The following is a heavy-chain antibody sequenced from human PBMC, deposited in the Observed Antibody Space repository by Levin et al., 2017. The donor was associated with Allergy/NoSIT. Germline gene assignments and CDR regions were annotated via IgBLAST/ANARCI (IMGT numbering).Heavy chain of an antibody. J-gene: IGHJ4*02. D-gene: IGHD3-22*01. Sequence: SGGSLRLSCAASGFTFSSFWMTWVRQAPGKGLEWVANINQDGSEKTYVDSVKGRFTISRDNAKNSLYLQMNSLRAEDTAVYYCGRDTMSVDCWGQGTLVTVSS. CDR1: GFTFSSFW. V-gene: IGHV3-7*01. CDR2: INQDGSEK. CDR3: GRDTMSVDC.